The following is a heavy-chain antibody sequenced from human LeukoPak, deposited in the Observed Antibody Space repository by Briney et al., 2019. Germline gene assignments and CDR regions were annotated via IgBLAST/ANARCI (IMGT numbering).Heavy chain of an antibody. V-gene: IGHV4-59*01. Sequence: PSETLSLTCTVSGGSISNYYWSWIRQSPGKGPEWIRWSYHRGSTSYNPSLKSRVAISVDTSKDQFSLKLSSVTAADTAVYYCARDRELGYWGQGTLVIVSS. D-gene: IGHD1-1*01. CDR3: ARDRELGY. J-gene: IGHJ4*02. CDR1: GGSISNYY. CDR2: SYHRGST.